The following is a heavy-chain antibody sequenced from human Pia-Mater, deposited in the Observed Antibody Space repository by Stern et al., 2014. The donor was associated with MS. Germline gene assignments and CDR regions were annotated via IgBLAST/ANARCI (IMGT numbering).Heavy chain of an antibody. Sequence: VQLVESGGGVVQPGRSLRLSCATSGFTFSTYAIHWVRQAPGKGLEWVAVISYDGNNQSYADSVKGRFTISRDNSKNTLYLQMNSLTDEDTAVYYCARDPLAGTGAYFDYWGQGALVTVSS. V-gene: IGHV3-30-3*01. CDR1: GFTFSTYA. CDR3: ARDPLAGTGAYFDY. J-gene: IGHJ4*02. CDR2: ISYDGNNQ. D-gene: IGHD6-19*01.